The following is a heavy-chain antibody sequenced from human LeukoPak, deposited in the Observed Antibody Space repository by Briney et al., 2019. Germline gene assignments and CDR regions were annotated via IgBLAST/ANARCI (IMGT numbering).Heavy chain of an antibody. Sequence: ASVKVSCKASGYTFTGYYMHWVRQAPGQGLEWMGWINPNSGGTNYAQKFQGRVTMTRDTSISTAYMELSSLRSEDTAVYYCARGLVGATAIDYWGQGTLVTVSS. D-gene: IGHD1-26*01. CDR3: ARGLVGATAIDY. V-gene: IGHV1-2*02. J-gene: IGHJ4*02. CDR2: INPNSGGT. CDR1: GYTFTGYY.